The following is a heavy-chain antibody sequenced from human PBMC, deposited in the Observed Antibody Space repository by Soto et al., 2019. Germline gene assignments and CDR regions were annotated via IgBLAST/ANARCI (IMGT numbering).Heavy chain of an antibody. J-gene: IGHJ4*02. V-gene: IGHV2-5*02. CDR3: AHRQRTVVVGAPFDL. CDR1: GVSLATSGVG. Sequence: SGPTLVNPTQTLTLTCTLSGVSLATSGVGVGWIRQPPGKALEWLALIYWDDDKRFSPSLKSRLAITRDTSKNQVEMTMTDMAPVDTAIYYCAHRQRTVVVGAPFDLWGQGSQVTVSS. CDR2: IYWDDDK. D-gene: IGHD2-15*01.